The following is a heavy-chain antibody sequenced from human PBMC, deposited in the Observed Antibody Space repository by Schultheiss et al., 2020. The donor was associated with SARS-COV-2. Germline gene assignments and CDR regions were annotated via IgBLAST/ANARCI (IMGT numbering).Heavy chain of an antibody. V-gene: IGHV3-73*01. D-gene: IGHD3-22*01. J-gene: IGHJ4*02. Sequence: GESLKISCAASGFTFSGSAMHWVRQASGKGLEWVGRIRSKANSYATAYAASVKGRFTISRDDSKNTAYLQMNSLKTEDTAVYYCARDGETHYYYDSTGLDFWGQGTLVTVSS. CDR2: IRSKANSYAT. CDR1: GFTFSGSA. CDR3: ARDGETHYYYDSTGLDF.